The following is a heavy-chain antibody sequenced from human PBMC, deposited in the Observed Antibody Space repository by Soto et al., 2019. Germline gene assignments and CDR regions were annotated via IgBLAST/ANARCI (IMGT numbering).Heavy chain of an antibody. CDR2: ISSSSSTI. Sequence: PGGSLRLSCAASGLTFTSYSITWARQAPGKGLEWVSFISSSSSTIYYADSVKGRFTISRDNAKNSLYLQMNSLRDEDTAVYYCARDRGYTYGFDYWGQGTLVTVSS. J-gene: IGHJ4*02. D-gene: IGHD5-18*01. V-gene: IGHV3-48*02. CDR3: ARDRGYTYGFDY. CDR1: GLTFTSYS.